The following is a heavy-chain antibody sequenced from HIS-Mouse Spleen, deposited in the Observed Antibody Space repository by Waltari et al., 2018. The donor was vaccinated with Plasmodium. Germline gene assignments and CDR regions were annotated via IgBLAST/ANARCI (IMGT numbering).Heavy chain of an antibody. D-gene: IGHD2-15*01. CDR1: GFTFSSYW. V-gene: IGHV3-74*01. J-gene: IGHJ3*02. Sequence: EVQLVESGGGLVQPGGSLRLSCAASGFTFSSYWMHWVRPAPGKGLVWVSRINSDGSSTSYADSVKGRFTISRDNAKNTLYLQMNSLRAEDTAVYYCARDKGIWGAFDIWGQGTMVTVSS. CDR3: ARDKGIWGAFDI. CDR2: INSDGSST.